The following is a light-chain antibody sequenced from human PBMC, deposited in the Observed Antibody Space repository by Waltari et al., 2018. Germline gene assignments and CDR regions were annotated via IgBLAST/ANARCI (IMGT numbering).Light chain of an antibody. Sequence: EIVLTQSPATLSLSPGERATLSCRASQSVSTYLAWYQHRPAQAPRLLIHDASNTATAIPARFTSSASGTDLTLTISSLQPEDFAVYYCQERSNWPGGAFGGGTKLEIK. CDR1: QSVSTY. CDR3: QERSNWPGGA. CDR2: DAS. V-gene: IGKV3-11*01. J-gene: IGKJ4*01.